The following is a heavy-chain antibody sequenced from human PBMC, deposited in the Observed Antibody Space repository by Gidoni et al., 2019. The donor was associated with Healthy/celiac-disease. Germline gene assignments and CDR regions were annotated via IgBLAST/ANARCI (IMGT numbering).Heavy chain of an antibody. Sequence: QVQLQESGPGLVKPSETLSLTCTVSGGSISSYYWSWIRQPPGKGLEWIGYIYYSGSTNYKPSLKSRVTISVDTSKNQFSLKLSSVTAADTAVYYCARGPPRDWGGGYYFDYWGQGTLVTVSS. CDR2: IYYSGST. J-gene: IGHJ4*02. D-gene: IGHD7-27*01. CDR3: ARGPPRDWGGGYYFDY. CDR1: GGSISSYY. V-gene: IGHV4-59*01.